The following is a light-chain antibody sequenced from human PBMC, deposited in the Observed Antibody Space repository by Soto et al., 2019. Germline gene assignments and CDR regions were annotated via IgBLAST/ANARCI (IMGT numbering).Light chain of an antibody. V-gene: IGKV1-39*01. Sequence: DIQMTQSPSSLSASVEDRVIITCRASQSISNHLNWYQQKPGKAPKLLIYAASTLQSGVPSRFSGSGSGTDFTLIISSLQPEDFATFYCQQSYNIPITFGQGTRLEIK. CDR3: QQSYNIPIT. CDR2: AAS. CDR1: QSISNH. J-gene: IGKJ5*01.